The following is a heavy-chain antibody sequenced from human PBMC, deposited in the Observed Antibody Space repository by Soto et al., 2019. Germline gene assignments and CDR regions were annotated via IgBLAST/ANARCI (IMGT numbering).Heavy chain of an antibody. CDR1: GYSFTSYW. CDR3: ARHQDTKIRFLEWLPHNYYYYYGMDV. Sequence: GESLKISCKGSGYSFTSYWIGWVRQMPGKGLEWMGIIYPGDSDTRYSPSFQGQVTISADKSTSTAYRRWSSLRASDTAMYYCARHQDTKIRFLEWLPHNYYYYYGMDVWGQGTTVTVSS. V-gene: IGHV5-51*01. D-gene: IGHD3-3*01. J-gene: IGHJ6*02. CDR2: IYPGDSDT.